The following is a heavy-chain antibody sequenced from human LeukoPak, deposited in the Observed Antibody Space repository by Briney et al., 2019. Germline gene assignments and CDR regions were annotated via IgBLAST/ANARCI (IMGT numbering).Heavy chain of an antibody. CDR3: AKDRLLNCRGDCYIFDY. J-gene: IGHJ4*02. CDR1: GFTFNAFA. D-gene: IGHD2-21*02. CDR2: ISGSGDST. V-gene: IGHV3-23*01. Sequence: PGGSLRLSCAASGFTFNAFAMSWVRQAPGKGLEWVSSISGSGDSTFYADSVKGRFSISRDNSKNTLYLQVNGLRTEDTAVYYCAKDRLLNCRGDCYIFDYWGQGTVVTVSS.